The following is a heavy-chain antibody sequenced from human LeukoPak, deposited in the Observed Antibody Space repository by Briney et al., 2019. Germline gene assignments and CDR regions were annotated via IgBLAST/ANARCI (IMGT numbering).Heavy chain of an antibody. CDR2: ISGSGGSA. CDR3: AKDMRFDWTPYYFDY. Sequence: GGSLRLSCAASGFTFSSYAMSWVRQAPGKGLEWVSAISGSGGSAYYADSVKGRFTISRDNSKNTLYLQMNSLRAEDTAVYYCAKDMRFDWTPYYFDYWGQGTLVTVSS. CDR1: GFTFSSYA. J-gene: IGHJ4*02. D-gene: IGHD3-9*01. V-gene: IGHV3-23*01.